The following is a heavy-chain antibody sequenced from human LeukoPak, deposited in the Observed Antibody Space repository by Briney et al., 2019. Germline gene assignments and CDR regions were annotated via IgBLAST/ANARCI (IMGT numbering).Heavy chain of an antibody. J-gene: IGHJ4*02. D-gene: IGHD5-18*01. CDR2: IYHSGST. V-gene: IGHV4-4*02. Sequence: SETLSLTCAVSGGSISSSNWWSWVRQPPGKGLEWIGEIYHSGSTNYNPSLKSRVTISVDKSKNQFSLKLSSVTAADTAVYYCARTGGEYSYGYYYFDYWGQGTLVTVSS. CDR3: ARTGGEYSYGYYYFDY. CDR1: GGSISSSNW.